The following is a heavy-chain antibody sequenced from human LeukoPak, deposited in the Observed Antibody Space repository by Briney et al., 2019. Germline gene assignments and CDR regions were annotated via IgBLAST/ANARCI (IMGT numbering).Heavy chain of an antibody. CDR1: GYTFTNYD. Sequence: GASVKVSCKASGYTFTNYDFNWVRQATGQGLEWMGWMNPDSGNTGYAQKFQGRVTMTRNTSISTAYMELNSLRSEDTAVYYCVRSSGYGGNSLDYWGQGTLVTASS. J-gene: IGHJ4*02. D-gene: IGHD4-23*01. V-gene: IGHV1-8*01. CDR3: VRSSGYGGNSLDY. CDR2: MNPDSGNT.